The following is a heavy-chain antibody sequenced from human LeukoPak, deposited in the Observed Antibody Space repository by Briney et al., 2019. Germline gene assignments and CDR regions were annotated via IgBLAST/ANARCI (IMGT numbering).Heavy chain of an antibody. CDR1: GFTFSCYS. J-gene: IGHJ5*02. D-gene: IGHD3-10*01. Sequence: GGSLRLSCVASGFTFSCYSMNWVRQAPRKGLEWVSSISSSGDYIYYTDSVKDRFTISRDNSKNSVFLHMNSLRAEDTAVYYCAKGGSGSYVWFDPWGQGALVTVSS. CDR2: ISSSGDYI. CDR3: AKGGSGSYVWFDP. V-gene: IGHV3-21*01.